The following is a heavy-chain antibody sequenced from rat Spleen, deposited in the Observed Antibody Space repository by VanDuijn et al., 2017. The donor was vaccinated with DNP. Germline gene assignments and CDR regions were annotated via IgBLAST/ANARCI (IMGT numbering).Heavy chain of an antibody. Sequence: EVRLVESGGGLVQPGRSLKLSCVASGFTFNNYWMTWIRQAPGKGLEWVASIHNTDGTTYYPDSLKGRFTISRDNANSTLNLQMTSLRSEDTATYSYARDGPPCYSVYFDFWGPGTMVTVSS. CDR3: ARDGPPCYSVYFDF. CDR2: IHNTDGTT. V-gene: IGHV5-31*01. D-gene: IGHD1-2*01. J-gene: IGHJ1*01. CDR1: GFTFNNYW.